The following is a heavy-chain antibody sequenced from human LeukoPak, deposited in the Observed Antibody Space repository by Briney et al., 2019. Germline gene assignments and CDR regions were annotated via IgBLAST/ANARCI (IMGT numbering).Heavy chain of an antibody. CDR1: GFTFSGSA. Sequence: GGSLRLSCAASGFTFSGSAMHWVRQASGKGLEWVGRTRSKANSYATAYAASVKGRFTISRDDSKNTAYLQMNSLKTEDTAVYYCTRGYGGNSDTNNWFDPWGQGTLVTVSS. CDR2: TRSKANSYAT. V-gene: IGHV3-73*01. J-gene: IGHJ5*02. CDR3: TRGYGGNSDTNNWFDP. D-gene: IGHD4-23*01.